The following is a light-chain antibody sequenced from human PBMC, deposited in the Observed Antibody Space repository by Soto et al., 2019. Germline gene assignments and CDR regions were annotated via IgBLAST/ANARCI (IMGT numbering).Light chain of an antibody. J-gene: IGLJ2*01. Sequence: QSVLTQPPSVSAAPGQKVTISCSGNSSNIGKNYVSWFQQFPGTAPKLLIYDNNKRPSGIPDRFSGSNSGTSATLGITGLQTGDEADYYCDTWDSSLSAVVFGGGTKLPS. CDR3: DTWDSSLSAVV. CDR1: SSNIGKNY. CDR2: DNN. V-gene: IGLV1-51*01.